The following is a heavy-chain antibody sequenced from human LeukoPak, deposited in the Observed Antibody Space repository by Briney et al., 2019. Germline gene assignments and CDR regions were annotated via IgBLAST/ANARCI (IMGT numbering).Heavy chain of an antibody. V-gene: IGHV4-34*01. CDR1: GGSFSAYY. CDR3: APRGDIEHSYVYGKWFDP. CDR2: INHSGSS. D-gene: IGHD5-18*01. J-gene: IGHJ5*02. Sequence: SETLSLTCAVYGGSFSAYYWTWIRQPPGKGLEWIGEINHSGSSNYNSSLRSRVTISVDTSYKQFSLSLSSVTAADTAVYYCAPRGDIEHSYVYGKWFDPWGQGTRVTVSS.